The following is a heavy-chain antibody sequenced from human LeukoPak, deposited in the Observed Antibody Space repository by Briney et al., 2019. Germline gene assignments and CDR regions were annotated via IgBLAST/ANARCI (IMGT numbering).Heavy chain of an antibody. D-gene: IGHD6-19*01. J-gene: IGHJ3*02. V-gene: IGHV4-59*12. Sequence: SETLSLTCTVSDGSINGYYWSWIRQPPGKGLEWIGYIYYSGSTNYNPSLKSRVTMSVDTSKSQFSLKLSSVTAADTAVYYCARPNHPYSRGYAFDIWGQGTMVTVSS. CDR3: ARPNHPYSRGYAFDI. CDR1: DGSINGYY. CDR2: IYYSGST.